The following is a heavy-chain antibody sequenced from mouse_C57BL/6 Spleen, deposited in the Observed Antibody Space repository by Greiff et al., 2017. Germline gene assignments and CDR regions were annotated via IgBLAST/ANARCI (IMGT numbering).Heavy chain of an antibody. Sequence: VQLQQSGPELVKPGASVKISCKASGYSFTDYNMNWVKQSNGKSLEWIGVINPNYGTTSYNQKFKGKTTLTVDQASSTAYMKLNSLTSEDSAVYYCARGDYDYDVGAMDYWGQGTSVTVSS. CDR3: ARGDYDYDVGAMDY. CDR2: INPNYGTT. V-gene: IGHV1-39*01. D-gene: IGHD2-4*01. J-gene: IGHJ4*01. CDR1: GYSFTDYN.